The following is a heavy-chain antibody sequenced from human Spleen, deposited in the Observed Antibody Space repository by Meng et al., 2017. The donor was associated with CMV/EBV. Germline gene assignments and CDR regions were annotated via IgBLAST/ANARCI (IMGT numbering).Heavy chain of an antibody. Sequence: SETLSLTCTVSGGSISSYYWSWIRQPPGKGLEWIGYIYYSGSTNYNPSLKSRVTISVDTPKNQFSLRLTSVTAADTAVYYCARVRSGPEGNWFDPWGQGTLVTVSS. CDR2: IYYSGST. CDR1: GGSISSYY. J-gene: IGHJ5*02. D-gene: IGHD3-3*01. CDR3: ARVRSGPEGNWFDP. V-gene: IGHV4-59*12.